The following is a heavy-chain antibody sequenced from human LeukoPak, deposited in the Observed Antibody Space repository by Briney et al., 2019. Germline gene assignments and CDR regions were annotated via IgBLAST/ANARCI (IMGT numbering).Heavy chain of an antibody. J-gene: IGHJ6*03. D-gene: IGHD3-10*01. CDR1: GYTFTSYD. V-gene: IGHV1-8*01. Sequence: ASVKVSCKASGYTFTSYDINWVRQATGQGLEWMGWMNPNSGNTGYAQKFQGRVTMTRNTSISTAYMELSSLRSEDTAVYYCARVKAYGLGTSDYYYYMDVWGKGTTVTISS. CDR2: MNPNSGNT. CDR3: ARVKAYGLGTSDYYYYMDV.